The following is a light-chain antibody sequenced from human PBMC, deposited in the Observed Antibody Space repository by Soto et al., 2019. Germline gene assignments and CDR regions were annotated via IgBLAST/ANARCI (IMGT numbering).Light chain of an antibody. Sequence: EFVLTQSPGKLSLSPGERATLSCRASQSISSSFLAWYQQKPGQAPRLLIYGASSRGTGIPDRFSGSGSGTYFPLTISRLEPEYFEVYYWKQYGSSPPLTCGGGTKGEIK. J-gene: IGKJ4*01. V-gene: IGKV3-20*01. CDR3: KQYGSSPPLT. CDR2: GAS. CDR1: QSISSSF.